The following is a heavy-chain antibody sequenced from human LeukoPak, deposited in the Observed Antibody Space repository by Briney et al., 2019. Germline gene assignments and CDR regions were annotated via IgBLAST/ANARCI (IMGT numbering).Heavy chain of an antibody. V-gene: IGHV3-23*01. CDR1: GFTFSSYA. Sequence: QPGGSLRLPCAASGFTFSSYAMSWVRQAPGKGLEWVSAISGSGGSTYYADSVKGRFTISRDNSKNTLYLQMNSLRAEDTAVYYCAKDPSRATYNWFDPWGQGTLVTVSS. J-gene: IGHJ5*02. CDR2: ISGSGGST. CDR3: AKDPSRATYNWFDP.